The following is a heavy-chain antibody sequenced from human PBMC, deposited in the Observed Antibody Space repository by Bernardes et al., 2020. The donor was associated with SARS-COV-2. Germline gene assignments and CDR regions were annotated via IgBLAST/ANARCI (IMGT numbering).Heavy chain of an antibody. Sequence: SHHAPGKPTLTLTLTCTFSGFSLRNSGMCVTWIRQPPGKALEWVALIDGNNDKYYSTSLKSRLTIPKDTSKNQVVLSMTNMDPVDTATYYCARVRRSGYDFITGYYYGTDVWGQGTTVTVSS. V-gene: IGHV2-70*01. CDR1: GFSLRNSGMC. D-gene: IGHD5-12*01. J-gene: IGHJ6*02. CDR3: ARVRRSGYDFITGYYYGTDV. CDR2: IDGNNDK.